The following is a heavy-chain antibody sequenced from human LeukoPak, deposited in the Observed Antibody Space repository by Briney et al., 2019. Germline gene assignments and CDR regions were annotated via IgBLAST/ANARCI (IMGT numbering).Heavy chain of an antibody. CDR1: GGSISSGDYY. D-gene: IGHD3-10*01. CDR3: ARGGVWFSEPINWFDP. J-gene: IGHJ5*02. Sequence: SQTLSLTCTVSGGSISSGDYYWSWIRQPPGKGLEWIGYIYYSGSTYYNPSLKSRVTISVDTSKNQFSLKLSSVTAADTAVYYCARGGVWFSEPINWFDPWGQGTLVTVSS. CDR2: IYYSGST. V-gene: IGHV4-30-4*01.